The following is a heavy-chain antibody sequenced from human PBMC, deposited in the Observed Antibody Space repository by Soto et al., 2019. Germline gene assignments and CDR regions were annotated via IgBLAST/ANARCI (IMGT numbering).Heavy chain of an antibody. CDR2: ISAYNGNT. CDR1: GYTFTIYG. D-gene: IGHD6-19*01. Sequence: VSVNLYCKTAGYTFTIYGISWVRQAPGQGLEWMGWISAYNGNTNYAQKLQGRVTMTTDTSTSTAYMELRSLRSDDTAVYYCARGSSGWYSGAPDYWGQGTLVTVSS. CDR3: ARGSSGWYSGAPDY. V-gene: IGHV1-18*01. J-gene: IGHJ4*02.